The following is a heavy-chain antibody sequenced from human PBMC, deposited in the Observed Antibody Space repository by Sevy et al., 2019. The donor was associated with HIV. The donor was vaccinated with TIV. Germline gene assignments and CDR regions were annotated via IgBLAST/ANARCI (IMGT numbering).Heavy chain of an antibody. J-gene: IGHJ4*02. Sequence: ASVKVSYKASGYTFTGYYMHWVRQAPGQGLEWMGWINPNSGGTNYAQKFQGRVTMTRDTSISTAYMELSRLRSDDTAVYYCARDRSREIVVVPAAIPGIAAAGTRGIDYWGQGTLVTVSS. CDR1: GYTFTGYY. D-gene: IGHD2-2*02. CDR3: ARDRSREIVVVPAAIPGIAAAGTRGIDY. V-gene: IGHV1-2*02. CDR2: INPNSGGT.